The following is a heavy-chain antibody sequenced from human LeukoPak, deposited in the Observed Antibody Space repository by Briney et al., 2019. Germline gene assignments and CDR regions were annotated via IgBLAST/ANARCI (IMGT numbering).Heavy chain of an antibody. CDR3: ARARLAVRGNWFDP. CDR1: GYTFTSYD. Sequence: ASVKVSCKASGYTFTSYDIHWVRQATGQGLEWMGWMNPNSGNTGYAQKFQGRVTMTRNTTISTAYMELSSLRSEDTAVYYCARARLAVRGNWFDPWGQGTLVTVSS. J-gene: IGHJ5*02. D-gene: IGHD3-10*02. CDR2: MNPNSGNT. V-gene: IGHV1-8*01.